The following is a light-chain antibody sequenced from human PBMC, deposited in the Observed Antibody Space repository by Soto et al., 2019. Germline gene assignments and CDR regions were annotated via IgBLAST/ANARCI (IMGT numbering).Light chain of an antibody. J-gene: IGKJ1*01. CDR1: ESVTSS. Sequence: EIVMTQSPATLSVSPGDRATLSCRASESVTSSLAWYQQKPGQAPRLLIYGASTRATGIPARFSGSGSGTEFTLTISSLQSEDFAVYYCQQYNNWPPRWTFGQGTKVDIK. V-gene: IGKV3-15*01. CDR3: QQYNNWPPRWT. CDR2: GAS.